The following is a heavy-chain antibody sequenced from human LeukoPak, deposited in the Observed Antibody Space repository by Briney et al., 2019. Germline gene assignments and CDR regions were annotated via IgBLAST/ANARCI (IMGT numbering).Heavy chain of an antibody. Sequence: GGSLRRSCAASGFTFRSYEMNWVRRAPGKGLEWVSYISGSGSTIHYADFVKGRFTISRDNAKNSLFLQMNSLRAEDTAVYYCARGVRYFDWSQPYYFDYWGQGTLVTVSS. J-gene: IGHJ4*02. V-gene: IGHV3-48*03. CDR3: ARGVRYFDWSQPYYFDY. CDR2: ISGSGSTI. CDR1: GFTFRSYE. D-gene: IGHD3-9*01.